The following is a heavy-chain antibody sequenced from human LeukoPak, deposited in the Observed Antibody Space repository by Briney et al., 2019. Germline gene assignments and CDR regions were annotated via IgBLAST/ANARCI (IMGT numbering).Heavy chain of an antibody. CDR2: IYYSGST. J-gene: IGHJ4*02. D-gene: IGHD2-21*02. CDR3: ARVWGGRGDSDVDY. V-gene: IGHV4-61*10. Sequence: SETLSLTCTVSGDSISSGDYYWSWIRQPAGKGLEWIGYIYYSGSTNYNPSLKSRVTISVDTSKNQFSLKLSSVTAADTAVYYCARVWGGRGDSDVDYWGQGTLVTVSS. CDR1: GDSISSGDYY.